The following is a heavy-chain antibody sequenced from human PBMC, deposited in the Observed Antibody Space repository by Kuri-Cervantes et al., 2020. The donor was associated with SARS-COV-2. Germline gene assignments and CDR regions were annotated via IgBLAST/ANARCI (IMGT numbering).Heavy chain of an antibody. V-gene: IGHV3-21*01. CDR1: TFTFSNYA. J-gene: IGHJ4*02. D-gene: IGHD1-1*01. CDR2: ISSSSSYI. CDR3: VRDGDHWNFDY. Sequence: GGSLRLSCAAPTFTFSNYAMNWVRQAPGKGLEWVSSISSSSSYIYYADSVKGRFTISRDNAKNMLFLQMNSLRAEDTAVYYCVRDGDHWNFDYWGQGTLVTVSS.